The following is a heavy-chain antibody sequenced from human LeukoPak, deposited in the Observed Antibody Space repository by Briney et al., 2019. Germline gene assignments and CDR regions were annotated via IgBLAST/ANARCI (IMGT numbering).Heavy chain of an antibody. D-gene: IGHD5-24*01. CDR1: GESLNYYC. J-gene: IGHJ1*01. V-gene: IGHV4-34*12. CDR2: VLDGKTT. CDR3: ASGAWATRLHS. Sequence: ASDTLSLTCAVYGESLNYYCWSWIRQSPEKGLEWIGEVLDGKTTNYNPSLKSRVTISAVTSSNQFSLNLKSVTAADTAVYYCASGAWATRLHSWAQGTLVIVSS.